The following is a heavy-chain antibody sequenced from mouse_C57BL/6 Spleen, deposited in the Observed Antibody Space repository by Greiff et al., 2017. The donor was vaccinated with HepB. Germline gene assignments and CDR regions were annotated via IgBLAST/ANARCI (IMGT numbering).Heavy chain of an antibody. CDR2: ISSGSSTI. V-gene: IGHV5-17*01. CDR3: ARTLSYYYAMDY. J-gene: IGHJ4*01. Sequence: DVMLVESGGGLVKPGGSLKLSCAASGFTFSDYGMHWVRQAPEKGLEWVAYISSGSSTIYYADTVKGRFTISRDNAKNTLFLQMTSLRSEDTAMYYCARTLSYYYAMDYWGQGTSVTVSS. CDR1: GFTFSDYG.